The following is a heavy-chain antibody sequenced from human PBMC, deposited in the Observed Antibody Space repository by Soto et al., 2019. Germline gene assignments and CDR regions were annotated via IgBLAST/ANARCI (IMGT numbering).Heavy chain of an antibody. J-gene: IGHJ4*02. CDR1: GGTFSSYT. Sequence: QVQLVQSGAEVKKPGSSVKVSCKASGGTFSSYTISWVRQAPGQGLEWMGRIIPILGIANYAQKSQGRVTITADKSTSTAYMELSSLRSEDTAVYYCARDRYGDYPGDYWGQGTLVTVSS. CDR3: ARDRYGDYPGDY. V-gene: IGHV1-69*08. D-gene: IGHD4-17*01. CDR2: IIPILGIA.